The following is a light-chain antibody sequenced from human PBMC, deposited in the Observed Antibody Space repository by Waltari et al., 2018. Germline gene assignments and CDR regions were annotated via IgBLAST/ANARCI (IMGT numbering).Light chain of an antibody. Sequence: QSALTQPASVSRSPGQSITISCTGTSRDVGGYKNVSWYQQHPGKAPKLMVYDVRKRPSGVSNRFSGSKSGNTASLTISGLQAEDEADYYCSSYRSSSTPVVFGGGTKLTVV. V-gene: IGLV2-14*01. CDR1: SRDVGGYKN. CDR3: SSYRSSSTPVV. J-gene: IGLJ2*01. CDR2: DVR.